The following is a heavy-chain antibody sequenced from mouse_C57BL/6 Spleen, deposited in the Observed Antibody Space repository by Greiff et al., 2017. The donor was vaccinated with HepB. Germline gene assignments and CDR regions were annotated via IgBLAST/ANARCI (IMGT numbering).Heavy chain of an antibody. CDR2: IDPEDGDT. J-gene: IGHJ2*01. D-gene: IGHD2-4*01. CDR3: TTGFYEYDFDY. V-gene: IGHV14-1*01. CDR1: GFNIKDYY. Sequence: EVQLQQSGAELVRPGASVKLSCTASGFNIKDYYMHWVKQRPEQGLEWIGRIDPEDGDTEYAPKFQGKATVTADTSSNTAYLQLSSLTSEDTAVYYCTTGFYEYDFDYWGQGTTLTVSS.